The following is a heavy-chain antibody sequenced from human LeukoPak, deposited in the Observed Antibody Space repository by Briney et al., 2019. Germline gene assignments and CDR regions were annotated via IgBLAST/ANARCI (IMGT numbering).Heavy chain of an antibody. CDR3: AKFQTTYWYFDL. V-gene: IGHV4-59*01. J-gene: IGHJ2*01. Sequence: PSETLSLTCTVSGGSISSYYWSWIRQPPGKGLEWIGYIYYSGSTNYNPSLKSRVTISVDTSKNQFSLKLSSVTAVDTAVYYCAKFQTTYWYFDLWGRGTLVTVSS. CDR1: GGSISSYY. D-gene: IGHD1-1*01. CDR2: IYYSGST.